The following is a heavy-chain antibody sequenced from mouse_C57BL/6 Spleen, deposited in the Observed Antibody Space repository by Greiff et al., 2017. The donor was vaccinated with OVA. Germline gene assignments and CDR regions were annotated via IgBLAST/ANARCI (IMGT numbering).Heavy chain of an antibody. CDR1: GYTFTSYW. CDR3: ARMGADYSNWYFDV. Sequence: QVHVKQPGAELVKPGASVKLSCKASGYTFTSYWMPWVKQRPGRGLEWIGRIDPNSGGTKYNEKFKSKATLTVDKPSSTAYMQLSSLTSEDSAVYYCARMGADYSNWYFDVWGTGTTVTVSS. CDR2: IDPNSGGT. D-gene: IGHD2-5*01. J-gene: IGHJ1*03. V-gene: IGHV1-72*01.